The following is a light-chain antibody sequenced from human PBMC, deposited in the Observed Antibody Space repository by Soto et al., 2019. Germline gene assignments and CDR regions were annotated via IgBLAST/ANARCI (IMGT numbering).Light chain of an antibody. CDR1: GSNIGSNY. J-gene: IGLJ2*01. CDR3: AAWDYSLGGVV. V-gene: IGLV1-47*01. CDR2: ANN. Sequence: QSVLTQPPSSSWTPGQRVTISWSGGGSNIGSNYVYWYQQLPGTAPKLLMYANNQRPSGVPDRFSGSKSGTSASLAISGLRSEDEADYYCAAWDYSLGGVVFGGGTKLTVL.